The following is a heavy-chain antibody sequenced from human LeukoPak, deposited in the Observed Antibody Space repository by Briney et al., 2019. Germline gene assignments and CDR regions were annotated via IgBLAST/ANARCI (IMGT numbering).Heavy chain of an antibody. J-gene: IGHJ4*02. CDR1: GFIFSTNA. D-gene: IGHD6-13*01. CDR2: IGGNSDYA. CDR3: AKEFVSRSSLSLDD. V-gene: IGHV3-23*01. Sequence: GGSLRLSCAASGFIFSTNAMAWVRQAPWKGLEWVSAIGGNSDYAFYADSVKGRFTTSRDNSKNMLYLQMNSLRVEDTAVYYCAKEFVSRSSLSLDDWGQGTLATVSS.